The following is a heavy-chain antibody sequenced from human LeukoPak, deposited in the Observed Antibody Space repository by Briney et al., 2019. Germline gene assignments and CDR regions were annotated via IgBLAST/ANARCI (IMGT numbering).Heavy chain of an antibody. D-gene: IGHD4-17*01. J-gene: IGHJ3*02. CDR3: ASGYGDYEGYAFDI. V-gene: IGHV1-18*01. Sequence: ASVKVSCKASRYTFTSYGISWVRQAPGQGLEWMGWISAYNGNTNYAQKLQGRVTMTTDTSTSTAYMELRSLRSDDTAVYYCASGYGDYEGYAFDIWGQGTMVTVSS. CDR1: RYTFTSYG. CDR2: ISAYNGNT.